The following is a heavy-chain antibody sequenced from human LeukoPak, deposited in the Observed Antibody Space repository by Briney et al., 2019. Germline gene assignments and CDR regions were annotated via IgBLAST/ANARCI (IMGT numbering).Heavy chain of an antibody. V-gene: IGHV1-24*01. J-gene: IGHJ4*02. CDR2: FDPEDGET. D-gene: IGHD6-13*01. Sequence: ASVKVSCKVSGYTLTELSMHWVRQAPGKGLEWMGGFDPEDGETIYAQKFQGRVTMTEDTSTDTAYMELSSLRSEDTVVHYCATTRGIAAAVDYWGQGTRVTVSS. CDR1: GYTLTELS. CDR3: ATTRGIAAAVDY.